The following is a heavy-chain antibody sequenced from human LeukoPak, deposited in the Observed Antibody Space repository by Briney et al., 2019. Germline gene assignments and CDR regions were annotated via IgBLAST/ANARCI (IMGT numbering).Heavy chain of an antibody. Sequence: GGSLILSCAASVFTFSSYAMNWVRQAPGKGLEWVSYISGSSSYIYYADSVKGRFTISRDNANNSLYLQMNSLRAEDTAVYYCARSQDTMTSPFDYWGQGTLVTVSS. V-gene: IGHV3-21*06. CDR3: ARSQDTMTSPFDY. CDR2: ISGSSSYI. D-gene: IGHD3-22*01. J-gene: IGHJ4*02. CDR1: VFTFSSYA.